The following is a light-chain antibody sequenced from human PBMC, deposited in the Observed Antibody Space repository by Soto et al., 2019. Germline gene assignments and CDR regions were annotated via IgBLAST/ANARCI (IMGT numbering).Light chain of an antibody. CDR2: EVS. Sequence: SALTQPASVSGSPGQSITLSCTGTSSDVGSYSLVSWYQQHPGKAPELIIYEVSKRPSGVSNRFSGSKSGNTASLTISGLQAEDEADYYCCSYAGSRTFVVFGGGTKLTVL. CDR1: SSDVGSYSL. V-gene: IGLV2-23*02. J-gene: IGLJ2*01. CDR3: CSYAGSRTFVV.